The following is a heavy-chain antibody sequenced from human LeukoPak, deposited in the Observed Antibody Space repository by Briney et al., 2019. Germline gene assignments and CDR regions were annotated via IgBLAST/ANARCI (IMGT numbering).Heavy chain of an antibody. CDR2: INPNSGGT. Sequence: ASVKVSCKASGYTFTGYYMHWVRQAPGQGLEWMGWINPNSGGTNYAQKFQGRVIMTRDTSISTAYMELSRLRSDDTAVYYCVRLGCSSTSCYDYWGQGTLVTVSS. J-gene: IGHJ4*02. V-gene: IGHV1-2*02. CDR3: VRLGCSSTSCYDY. CDR1: GYTFTGYY. D-gene: IGHD2-2*01.